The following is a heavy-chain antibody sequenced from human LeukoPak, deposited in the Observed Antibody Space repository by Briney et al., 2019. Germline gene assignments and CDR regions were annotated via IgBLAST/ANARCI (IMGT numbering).Heavy chain of an antibody. CDR1: GFTFTSSA. CDR3: AAGHVGYSSGWYGY. CDR2: IVVGSGNT. J-gene: IGHJ4*02. Sequence: SVKVSCKASGFTFTSSAMQWVRQARGQRLEWIGWIVVGSGNTNYAQKFQERVTITRDMSTSTAYMELSSLRSEDTAAYYCAAGHVGYSSGWYGYWGQGTLVTVSS. V-gene: IGHV1-58*02. D-gene: IGHD6-19*01.